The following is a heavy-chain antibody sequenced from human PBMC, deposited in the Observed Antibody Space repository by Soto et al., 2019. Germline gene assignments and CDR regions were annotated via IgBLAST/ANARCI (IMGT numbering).Heavy chain of an antibody. V-gene: IGHV4-39*01. J-gene: IGHJ6*02. D-gene: IGHD3-22*01. CDR1: GGSISSSSYY. CDR3: ASLSFGVYYFLYYYYGMDV. Sequence: SETLSLTCTVSGGSISSSSYYWGWIRQPPGKGLEWIGSIYYSGSTYYNPSLKSRVTISVDTSKNQFSLKLGSVTAADTAVYYCASLSFGVYYFLYYYYGMDVWGQGTTVTVSS. CDR2: IYYSGST.